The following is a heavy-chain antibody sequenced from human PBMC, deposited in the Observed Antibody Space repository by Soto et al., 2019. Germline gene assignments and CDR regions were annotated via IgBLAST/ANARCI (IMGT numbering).Heavy chain of an antibody. Sequence: ASVKVSCKASGYTFTSYDINWVRQATGQGLEWMGWMNPNSGNTGYAQKFQGRVTMTRNTSISTAYMELSSLRSEDTAVYYCARVAPYSGSYYGDFYDYWGQGTLVTVSS. J-gene: IGHJ4*02. V-gene: IGHV1-8*01. CDR2: MNPNSGNT. CDR1: GYTFTSYD. D-gene: IGHD1-26*01. CDR3: ARVAPYSGSYYGDFYDY.